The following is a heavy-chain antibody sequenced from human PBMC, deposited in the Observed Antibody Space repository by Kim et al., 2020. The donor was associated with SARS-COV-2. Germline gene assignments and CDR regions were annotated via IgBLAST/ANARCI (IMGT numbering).Heavy chain of an antibody. CDR3: ARDPSVGTAMVVVDY. J-gene: IGHJ4*02. D-gene: IGHD5-18*01. V-gene: IGHV3-30*04. Sequence: GGSLRLSCAASGFTFSSYAMHWVRQAPGKGLEWVAVISYDGSNKYYADSVKGRFTISRDNSKNTLYLQMNSLRAEDTAVYYCARDPSVGTAMVVVDYWGQGTLVTVSS. CDR2: ISYDGSNK. CDR1: GFTFSSYA.